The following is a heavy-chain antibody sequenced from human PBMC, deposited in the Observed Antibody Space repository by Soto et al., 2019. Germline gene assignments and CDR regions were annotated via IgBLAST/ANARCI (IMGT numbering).Heavy chain of an antibody. CDR2: SYYSGST. CDR3: ARTPLPVSSSWYYFDY. Sequence: QVQLQESGPGLVKPSQTLSLTCTVSGGSISSGGYYWSWIRQHPGKGLEWIGYSYYSGSTSYNPSLKSRVTISVDTSKNQFSMKLSSVTAADTAVYYCARTPLPVSSSWYYFDYWCQGTLVTVSS. J-gene: IGHJ4*02. D-gene: IGHD6-13*01. CDR1: GGSISSGGYY. V-gene: IGHV4-31*03.